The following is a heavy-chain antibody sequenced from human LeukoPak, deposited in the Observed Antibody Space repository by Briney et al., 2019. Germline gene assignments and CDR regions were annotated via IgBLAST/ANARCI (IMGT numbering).Heavy chain of an antibody. J-gene: IGHJ6*03. V-gene: IGHV4-59*01. D-gene: IGHD2-2*01. CDR2: IFYNGNT. CDR3: ARAPRDRGYCGATSCFEYMDV. CDR1: GASFSSYY. Sequence: SETLSLTCTVSGASFSSYYWSWLRQPPGKGLEWIAYIFYNGNTKYNPSLKSRVTISVDTSKTQFSLKVTSVTAADTAVYYCARAPRDRGYCGATSCFEYMDVWGRGTTVTISS.